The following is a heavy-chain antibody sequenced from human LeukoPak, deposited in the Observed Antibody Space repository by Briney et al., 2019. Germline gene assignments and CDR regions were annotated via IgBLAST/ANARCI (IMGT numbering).Heavy chain of an antibody. CDR3: ARARYFDY. CDR1: GFTFSNSD. Sequence: GGSLRLSCAASGFTFSNSDMNWVRQAPGKGLEWVSYISSSSSTIYYADSVKGRFTISRDNAKSSLYLQMNSLRDEDTAVYYCARARYFDYWGQGTLVTVSS. J-gene: IGHJ4*02. V-gene: IGHV3-48*02. D-gene: IGHD1-14*01. CDR2: ISSSSSTI.